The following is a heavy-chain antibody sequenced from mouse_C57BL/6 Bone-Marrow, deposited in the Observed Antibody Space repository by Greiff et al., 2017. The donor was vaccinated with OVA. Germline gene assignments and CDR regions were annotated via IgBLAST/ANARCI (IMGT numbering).Heavy chain of an antibody. V-gene: IGHV1-19*01. CDR3: ARKGDYGSSYWYFDV. CDR2: INPYNGGT. CDR1: GYTFTDYY. D-gene: IGHD1-1*01. Sequence: EVMLVESGPVLVKPGASVKMSCKASGYTFTDYYMNWVKQSHGKSLEWIGVINPYNGGTSYNQKFKGKATLTVDKSSSTAYMELNSLTSEDSAVYYCARKGDYGSSYWYFDVWGTGTTVTVSS. J-gene: IGHJ1*03.